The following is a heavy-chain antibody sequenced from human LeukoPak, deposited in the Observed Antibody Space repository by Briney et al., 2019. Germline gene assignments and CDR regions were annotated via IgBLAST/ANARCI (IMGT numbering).Heavy chain of an antibody. Sequence: GGSLRLSCSASGFTFRSYWMHWVRQAPGMGLVWLSRINGDGTITSYADSVKGRFTISRDIAKNTLYLQVNSLRAEDTAVYYCVRDDYTYGLAFDYWGQGTLVTVSS. J-gene: IGHJ4*02. D-gene: IGHD5-18*01. CDR2: INGDGTIT. CDR1: GFTFRSYW. V-gene: IGHV3-74*01. CDR3: VRDDYTYGLAFDY.